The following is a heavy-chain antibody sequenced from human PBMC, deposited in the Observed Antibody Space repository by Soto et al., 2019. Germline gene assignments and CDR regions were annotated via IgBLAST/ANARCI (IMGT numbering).Heavy chain of an antibody. CDR3: AREQAMVRALADAFDI. V-gene: IGHV3-33*01. Sequence: QVQLVESGGGVVQPGRSLRLSCAASGFTFSSYGMHWVRQAPGKGLEWVAVIWYDGSNKYYADSVKGRFTISRDNSKNTLYLQMNSLRAEDTAVYYCAREQAMVRALADAFDIWGQGTMVTVSS. J-gene: IGHJ3*02. CDR2: IWYDGSNK. D-gene: IGHD3-10*01. CDR1: GFTFSSYG.